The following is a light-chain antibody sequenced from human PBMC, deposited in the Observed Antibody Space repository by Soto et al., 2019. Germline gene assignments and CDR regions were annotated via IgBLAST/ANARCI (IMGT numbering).Light chain of an antibody. CDR2: DAS. J-gene: IGKJ1*01. Sequence: DIQMTQSPSSLSAPVGDRVTITCQASQDISNYLNWYQQKPGKAPKLLIYDASNLETGVPSRFSGSGSGTDFTFTISSLQPEDIATYYCQQYDNLPITFGQGTKVDIK. CDR3: QQYDNLPIT. CDR1: QDISNY. V-gene: IGKV1-33*01.